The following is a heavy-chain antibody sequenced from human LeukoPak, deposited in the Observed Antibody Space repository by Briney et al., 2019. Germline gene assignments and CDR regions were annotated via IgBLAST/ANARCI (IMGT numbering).Heavy chain of an antibody. D-gene: IGHD6-19*01. CDR1: GGSFISYA. Sequence: ASVKVSCKASGGSFISYAISWVRQAPGQGLEWMGGIIPIFGTTNYAQKFQGRVTITADESTSTAFMELSSLRSEDTAVYYCARDSNSSGFDWGQGTLVTVSS. CDR3: ARDSNSSGFD. CDR2: IIPIFGTT. V-gene: IGHV1-69*13. J-gene: IGHJ4*02.